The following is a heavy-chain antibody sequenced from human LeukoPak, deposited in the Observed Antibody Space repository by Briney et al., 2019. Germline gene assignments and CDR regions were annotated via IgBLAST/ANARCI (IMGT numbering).Heavy chain of an antibody. J-gene: IGHJ4*02. Sequence: GGSLRLSCAASGFTFSSYWMHWVRQAPGKGLVWVSPINSDGSSTSYADSVKGRFTISRDNSRNTLFLQMNSLRGEDKAIYYCARVQGGGFRTADFWGQGTVVTVSS. CDR2: INSDGSST. CDR3: ARVQGGGFRTADF. V-gene: IGHV3-74*01. CDR1: GFTFSSYW. D-gene: IGHD3-10*01.